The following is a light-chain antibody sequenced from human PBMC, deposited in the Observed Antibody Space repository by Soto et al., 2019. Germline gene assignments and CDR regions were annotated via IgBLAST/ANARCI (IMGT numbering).Light chain of an antibody. Sequence: QSVLTHPPSASRTPGHIVAISFSGSSSNILSNTVTWYQQLPGTAPKLIIYSNSKRSSGVPGRCSGSKSGASSSLSISGLQSEDEADYYCAASDDRMDVYVFATGTKVPVL. CDR1: SSNILSNT. CDR2: SNS. V-gene: IGLV1-44*01. CDR3: AASDDRMDVYV. J-gene: IGLJ1*01.